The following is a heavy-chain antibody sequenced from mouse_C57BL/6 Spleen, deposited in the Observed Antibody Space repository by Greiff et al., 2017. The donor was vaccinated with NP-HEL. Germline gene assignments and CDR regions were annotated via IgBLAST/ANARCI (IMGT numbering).Heavy chain of an antibody. CDR1: GYTFTDYY. CDR2: INPNNGGT. CDR3: ARILSNYRGYFDV. Sequence: EVQLQQSGPELVKPGASVKISCKASGYTFTDYYMNWVKQSHGKSLEWIGDINPNNGGTSYNQKFKGKATLTVDKSSSTAYMELRSLTSEDSAVYYCARILSNYRGYFDVWGTGTTVTVSS. D-gene: IGHD1-3*01. J-gene: IGHJ1*03. V-gene: IGHV1-26*01.